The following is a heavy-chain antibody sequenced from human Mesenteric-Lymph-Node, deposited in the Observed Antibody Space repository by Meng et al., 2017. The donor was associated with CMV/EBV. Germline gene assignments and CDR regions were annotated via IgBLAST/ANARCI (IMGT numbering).Heavy chain of an antibody. D-gene: IGHD3-10*01. CDR1: GYTFSDYA. V-gene: IGHV1-3*01. CDR2: INAGRGNT. Sequence: GYTFSDYAIDWGRQAPGQRLEWLGRINAGRGNTDYSQRFQGRIIVTRDTSATTAYMELSSLRSEDTALYYCARGGYYGSGMDYYFDYWGQGTLVTVSS. J-gene: IGHJ4*02. CDR3: ARGGYYGSGMDYYFDY.